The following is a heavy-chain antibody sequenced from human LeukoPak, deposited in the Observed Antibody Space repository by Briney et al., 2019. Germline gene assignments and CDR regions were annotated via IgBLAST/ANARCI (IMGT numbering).Heavy chain of an antibody. V-gene: IGHV4-31*03. CDR3: ASYCSGGSCSD. Sequence: SETLSLTCTVSGGSISSGGYYWSRLRQHPGKGLEWIGYIYYSGSTYYNPSLKSRVTISVDTSKNQFSLKLSSVTAADTAVYYCASYCSGGSCSDWSQGTMVTVSS. CDR2: IYYSGST. J-gene: IGHJ3*01. D-gene: IGHD2-15*01. CDR1: GGSISSGGYY.